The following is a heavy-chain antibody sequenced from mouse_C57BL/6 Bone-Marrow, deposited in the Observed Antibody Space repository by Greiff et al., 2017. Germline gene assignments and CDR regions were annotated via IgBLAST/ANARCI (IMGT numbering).Heavy chain of an antibody. D-gene: IGHD1-1*02. CDR1: GYTFTSYW. V-gene: IGHV1-55*01. Sequence: QVQLQQPGAELVKPGASVKMSCKASGYTFTSYWITWVKQRPGQGLEWIGDIYPGSGSTNYNEKFKSKATLTVDTSSSTAYMQLSSLTSEDSAVYYCARGGLWYFYAMDDWGQGTSVTVAS. J-gene: IGHJ4*01. CDR3: ARGGLWYFYAMDD. CDR2: IYPGSGST.